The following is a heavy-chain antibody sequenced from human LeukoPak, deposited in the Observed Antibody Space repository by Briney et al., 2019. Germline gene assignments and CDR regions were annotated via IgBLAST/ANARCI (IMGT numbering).Heavy chain of an antibody. V-gene: IGHV4-59*01. J-gene: IGHJ4*02. Sequence: SETLSLTCTVSGGSISSYYWSWIRQPPGKGLEWIGYIYYSGSTNYNPSLKSRVTISVDTPKNQFSLKLSSVTAADTAVYYCARAESYYDSSGYSLWYFDYWGQGTLVTVSS. D-gene: IGHD3-22*01. CDR1: GGSISSYY. CDR2: IYYSGST. CDR3: ARAESYYDSSGYSLWYFDY.